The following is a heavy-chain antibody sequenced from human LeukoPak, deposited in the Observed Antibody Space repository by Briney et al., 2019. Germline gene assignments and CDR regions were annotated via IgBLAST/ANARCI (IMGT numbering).Heavy chain of an antibody. CDR2: ISTSGST. CDR1: GGSISSYS. J-gene: IGHJ4*02. D-gene: IGHD4-23*01. V-gene: IGHV4-4*09. Sequence: SETLSLTCTVSGGSISSYSWSWIRHPPGKGKDWIGYISTSGSTNSNPSLKSRVTMSVDTSQSQFSLNLSSVTAADTAVYYCARLHGGKGQYYFDFWGQGTLVTVSS. CDR3: ARLHGGKGQYYFDF.